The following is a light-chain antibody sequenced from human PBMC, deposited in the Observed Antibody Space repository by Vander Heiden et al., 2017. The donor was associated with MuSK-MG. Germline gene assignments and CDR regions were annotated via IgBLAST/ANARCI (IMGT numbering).Light chain of an antibody. Sequence: EIVMTQSPATRSVSPGERATLSCRASQSVSSNLAWYQQKPGQTPRLLIYGASTSATAIPARFSGSGSGTEFTLTISILQSEDFAVYYCQQYNTWPRTFGQGTKLEIK. CDR1: QSVSSN. J-gene: IGKJ2*01. V-gene: IGKV3-15*01. CDR2: GAS. CDR3: QQYNTWPRT.